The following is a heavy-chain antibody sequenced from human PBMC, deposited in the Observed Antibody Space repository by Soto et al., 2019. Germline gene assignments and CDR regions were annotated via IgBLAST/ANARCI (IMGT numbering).Heavy chain of an antibody. CDR3: ARGDSTDCSNGVCSFFYNHDMDV. D-gene: IGHD2-8*01. Sequence: ASVKVSCKASGNSFTDYHIHWVRQAPGQGLEWLGRINPKSGGTSTAQKFQGWVTMTTDTSISTASMELTRLTSDDTAIYYCARGDSTDCSNGVCSFFYNHDMDVWGQGTTVTVSS. CDR2: INPKSGGT. J-gene: IGHJ6*02. CDR1: GNSFTDYH. V-gene: IGHV1-2*04.